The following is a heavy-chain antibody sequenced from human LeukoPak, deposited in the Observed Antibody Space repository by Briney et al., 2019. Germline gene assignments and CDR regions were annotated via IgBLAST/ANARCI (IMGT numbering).Heavy chain of an antibody. CDR2: ISSSGGST. CDR1: GFTFSSYS. D-gene: IGHD3-3*01. J-gene: IGHJ3*02. Sequence: PGGSLRLSCAASGFTFSSYSMNWVRQAPGKGLEWVSYISSSGGSTYYADSVKGRFTISRDNSKNTLYLQMNSLRAEDTAVYYCAKGNSEWLLFVAFDIWGQGTMVTVSS. CDR3: AKGNSEWLLFVAFDI. V-gene: IGHV3-23*01.